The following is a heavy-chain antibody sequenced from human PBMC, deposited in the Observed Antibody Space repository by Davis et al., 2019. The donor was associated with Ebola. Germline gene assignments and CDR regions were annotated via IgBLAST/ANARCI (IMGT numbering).Heavy chain of an antibody. Sequence: GESLKISCAASGFTFSSYSMNWVRQAPGKGLEWVSSISSSSSYIYYADSVKGRFTISRDNAKNSLYLQMNSLRAEDTAVYYCARDKEAYDFWSGYLGYYFDYWGQGTLVTVSS. J-gene: IGHJ4*02. CDR3: ARDKEAYDFWSGYLGYYFDY. D-gene: IGHD3-3*01. V-gene: IGHV3-21*01. CDR2: ISSSSSYI. CDR1: GFTFSSYS.